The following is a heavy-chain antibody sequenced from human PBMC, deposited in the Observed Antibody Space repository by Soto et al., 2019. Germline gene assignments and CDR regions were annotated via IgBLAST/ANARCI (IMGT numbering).Heavy chain of an antibody. CDR1: GFTFSCSA. CDR2: IRSKANSYAT. V-gene: IGHV3-73*01. D-gene: IGHD4-4*01. Sequence: PGGSLRLSCAASGFTFSCSAMHCVRQASGKVLGLVGRIRSKANSYATAYAASVKGRFTISRDDSKNTAYLQMNTLKTEDADVYYCTRDDDYSHYVCXYYWMEVWGQGTTVIVSS. CDR3: TRDDDYSHYVCXYYWMEV. J-gene: IGHJ6*02.